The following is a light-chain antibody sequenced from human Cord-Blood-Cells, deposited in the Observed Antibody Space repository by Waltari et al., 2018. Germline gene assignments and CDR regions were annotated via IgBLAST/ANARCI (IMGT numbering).Light chain of an antibody. CDR3: QQYGSSRLT. J-gene: IGKJ4*01. CDR1: QSVRSSY. CDR2: GAS. Sequence: EIVLTQSPGTLSLSPGERATLPCRASQSVRSSYFAWYQQKPGQAPRLLIYGASSRATGIPDRFSGSGSGTDFTLTISRLEPEDFAVYYCQQYGSSRLTFGGGTKVEIK. V-gene: IGKV3-20*01.